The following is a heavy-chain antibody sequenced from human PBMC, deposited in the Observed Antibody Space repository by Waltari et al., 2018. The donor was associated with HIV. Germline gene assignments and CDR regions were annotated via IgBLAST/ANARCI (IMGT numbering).Heavy chain of an antibody. CDR1: GFTVSNYW. D-gene: IGHD3-10*01. CDR3: ARDQRSMASFDY. J-gene: IGHJ4*02. Sequence: EVQLVESGGGLVQPGGSLRRSCAASGFTVSNYWMTWVRQTPGKGLEWVANIKQDGSERYYVDSVKGRFTISRDNAKNSLYLQMNSLTAEDTAVYYCARDQRSMASFDYWGQGTLVTVSS. CDR2: IKQDGSER. V-gene: IGHV3-7*01.